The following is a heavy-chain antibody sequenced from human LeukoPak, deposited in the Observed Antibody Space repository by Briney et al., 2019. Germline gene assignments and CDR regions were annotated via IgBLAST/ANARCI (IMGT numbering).Heavy chain of an antibody. D-gene: IGHD2-15*01. CDR1: GFTFSSYA. CDR3: AKYWLKAHPCAFDI. V-gene: IGHV3-23*01. J-gene: IGHJ3*02. CDR2: ISGSGGST. Sequence: PGGSLRLSCAASGFTFSSYAMRWLRPAPGKGLAWVSAISGSGGSTYYAASVKGRFTISRDNSKNTLYLQMNSLRAEDTAVYYCAKYWLKAHPCAFDIWRQGTMVTVPS.